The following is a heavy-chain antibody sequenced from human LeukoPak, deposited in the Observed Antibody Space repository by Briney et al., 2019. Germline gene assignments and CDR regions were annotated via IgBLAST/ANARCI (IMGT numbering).Heavy chain of an antibody. D-gene: IGHD6-19*01. Sequence: SETLSLTCTVSGGSISSYYWGWIRQPPGKGLEWIGSIYYSGSTYYNPSLESRVTISVDTSKNQFSLKLSSVTAADTAVYYCATSGWYLLPGVYWGQGTLVTVSS. V-gene: IGHV4-39*01. J-gene: IGHJ4*02. CDR2: IYYSGST. CDR1: GGSISSYY. CDR3: ATSGWYLLPGVY.